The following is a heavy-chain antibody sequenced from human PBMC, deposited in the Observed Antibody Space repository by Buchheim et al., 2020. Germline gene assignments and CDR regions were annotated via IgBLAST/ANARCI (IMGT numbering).Heavy chain of an antibody. CDR2: ISDIEIT. J-gene: IGHJ6*02. Sequence: EVQLVESGGGLIQPGGSLRLSCAVSGITVRTNYMTWVRQAPGKGLEWVSTISDIEITNDAESVKGRVTVSRDISKNTLYLQMNSLRAEDTAVYYCARHHSRDYHYAMDVWGQGTT. V-gene: IGHV3-53*01. D-gene: IGHD3-16*01. CDR3: ARHHSRDYHYAMDV. CDR1: GITVRTNY.